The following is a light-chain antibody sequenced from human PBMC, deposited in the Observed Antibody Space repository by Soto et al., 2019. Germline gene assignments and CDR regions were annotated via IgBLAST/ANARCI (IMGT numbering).Light chain of an antibody. V-gene: IGKV3-15*01. Sequence: EIVMTQSPATLSVSPGERGTLSCRASQSVSSNLAWYQQKPGQAPRLLIYGASIRATGIPARFSGSRSGTEFTLTISSLQSEDFAVYYCQQYNNWPWTFGQGTKVEIK. CDR1: QSVSSN. CDR3: QQYNNWPWT. CDR2: GAS. J-gene: IGKJ1*01.